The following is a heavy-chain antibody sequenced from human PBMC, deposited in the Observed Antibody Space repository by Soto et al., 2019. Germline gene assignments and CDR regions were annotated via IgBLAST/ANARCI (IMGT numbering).Heavy chain of an antibody. CDR1: GGSISSGDYY. Sequence: SETLSLTCTVSGGSISSGDYYWSWIRQPPGKGLEWIGFIYYSGSTYYNPSLKSRVTISVDTSKNQFSLKLSSVTAADTAVYYCASGEGSDCGGDCYEVYYYYYVMDVWGQGTTVTVSS. CDR2: IYYSGST. J-gene: IGHJ6*02. CDR3: ASGEGSDCGGDCYEVYYYYYVMDV. V-gene: IGHV4-30-4*01. D-gene: IGHD2-21*02.